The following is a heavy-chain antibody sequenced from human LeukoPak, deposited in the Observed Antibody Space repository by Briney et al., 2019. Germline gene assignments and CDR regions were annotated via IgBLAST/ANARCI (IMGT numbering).Heavy chain of an antibody. CDR1: GGSLSGYY. CDR2: INHSGNT. Sequence: SETLSLTCAVFGGSLSGYYWTRIRQPPGKGLEWIGEINHSGNTDYNPSLKSRVTISVDTSKNQFSLKLTSVTAADTAVYYCARGQLLQRNWGHGTLVTVSS. J-gene: IGHJ4*01. V-gene: IGHV4-34*01. D-gene: IGHD1-26*01. CDR3: ARGQLLQRN.